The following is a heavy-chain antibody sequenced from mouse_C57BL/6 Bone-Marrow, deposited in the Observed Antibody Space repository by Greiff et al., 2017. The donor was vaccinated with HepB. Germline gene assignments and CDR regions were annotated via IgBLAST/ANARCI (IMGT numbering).Heavy chain of an antibody. Sequence: DVHLVESGGGLVQPGGSLSLSCAASGFTFTDYYMSWVRQPPGKALEWLGFIRNKANGYTTEYSASVKGRFTISRDNSQSILYLQMNALRAEDSATYYCARYKDYDGAMDYWGQGTSVTVSS. CDR3: ARYKDYDGAMDY. V-gene: IGHV7-3*01. J-gene: IGHJ4*01. CDR2: IRNKANGYTT. D-gene: IGHD2-4*01. CDR1: GFTFTDYY.